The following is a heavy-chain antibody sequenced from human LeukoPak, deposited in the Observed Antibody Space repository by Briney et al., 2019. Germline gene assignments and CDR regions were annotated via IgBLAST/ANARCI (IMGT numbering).Heavy chain of an antibody. Sequence: ASVKVSCKASGYTFTSYDINWVRQASGQGLEWMGWMSPKSANTGYAQKFQGRVTITRDTSISTAYMELSSLTSEDTAVYYCAITPPGGLIDHWGQGTLVTVSS. D-gene: IGHD3-10*01. CDR1: GYTFTSYD. J-gene: IGHJ4*02. V-gene: IGHV1-8*03. CDR3: AITPPGGLIDH. CDR2: MSPKSANT.